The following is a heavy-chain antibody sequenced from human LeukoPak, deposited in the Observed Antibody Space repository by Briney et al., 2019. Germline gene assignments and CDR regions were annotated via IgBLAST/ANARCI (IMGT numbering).Heavy chain of an antibody. V-gene: IGHV3-21*01. J-gene: IGHJ4*02. Sequence: GGSLRLSCAASGVTFSSYSMNWVRQAPGKGLEWVSSISSSSSYIYYADSVKGRFTISRDNAKNSLYLQMNSLRAEDTAVYYCARATSGYYGTYFDYWGQGTLVTVSS. CDR1: GVTFSSYS. CDR2: ISSSSSYI. CDR3: ARATSGYYGTYFDY. D-gene: IGHD3-22*01.